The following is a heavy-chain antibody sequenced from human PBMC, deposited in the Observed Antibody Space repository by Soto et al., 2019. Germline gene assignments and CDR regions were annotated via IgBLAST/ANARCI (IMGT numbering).Heavy chain of an antibody. CDR1: GGSFSGYY. V-gene: IGHV4-34*01. CDR2: INHSGST. J-gene: IGHJ4*02. D-gene: IGHD6-6*01. Sequence: QVQLQQWGAGLLKPSETLSLTCAVYGGSFSGYYWSWIRQPPGKGLEWIGEINHSGSTNYNPSLKSRVTISVDTSKNQFSLKLSSVSAADTAVYYCARAEYSSSVHSCSWPDDYWGQGTLVTVSS. CDR3: ARAEYSSSVHSCSWPDDY.